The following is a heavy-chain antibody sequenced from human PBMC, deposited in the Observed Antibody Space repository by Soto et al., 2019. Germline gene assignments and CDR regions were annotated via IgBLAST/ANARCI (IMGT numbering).Heavy chain of an antibody. D-gene: IGHD3-10*01. Sequence: EVQLLESGGGLVQPGGSLRLSCAASGFTFSSYAMSWVRQAPGKGLEWVSVISGSGSSTYYADSVKGRFTISRDNSKNTLYLQMNSLRGEDTAVYYCAKDSTMVRGVILDCFDYWGQGTLVTVSS. J-gene: IGHJ4*02. CDR3: AKDSTMVRGVILDCFDY. CDR2: ISGSGSST. CDR1: GFTFSSYA. V-gene: IGHV3-23*01.